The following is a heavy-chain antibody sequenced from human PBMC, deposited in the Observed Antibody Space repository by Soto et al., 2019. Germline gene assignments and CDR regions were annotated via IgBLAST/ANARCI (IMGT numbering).Heavy chain of an antibody. J-gene: IGHJ4*02. D-gene: IGHD6-13*01. CDR1: GFTFSSYG. V-gene: IGHV3-30*18. CDR2: ISYDGSNK. Sequence: GGSLRLSCAASGFTFSSYGMHWVRQAPGKGLEWVAVISYDGSNKYYADSVKGRFTISRDNSKNTLYLQMNSLRAEDTAVYYCAKVGMAAAGPVGDYWGQGTLVTVSS. CDR3: AKVGMAAAGPVGDY.